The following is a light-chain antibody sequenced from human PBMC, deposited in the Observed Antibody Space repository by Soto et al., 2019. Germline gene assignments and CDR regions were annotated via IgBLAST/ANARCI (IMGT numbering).Light chain of an antibody. CDR3: HQYGRLYKR. CDR2: GAA. J-gene: IGKJ1*01. Sequence: EIVLTQSPGTLSLSPGERATLSCRASQSVSSSYFAWYQQKPGQAPRLLIYGAASRATGIPDRFSGSGSGSDFALTISRLVPEVFAVYSSHQYGRLYKRFGQRPKVVIK. CDR1: QSVSSSY. V-gene: IGKV3-20*01.